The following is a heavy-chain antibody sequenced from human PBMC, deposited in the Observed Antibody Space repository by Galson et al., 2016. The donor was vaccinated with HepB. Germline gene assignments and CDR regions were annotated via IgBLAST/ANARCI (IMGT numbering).Heavy chain of an antibody. CDR2: IIPIFATT. D-gene: IGHD3-16*01. CDR1: GGTFSSYA. V-gene: IGHV1-69*13. Sequence: SVKVSCKASGGTFSSYAISWVRQAPGQGLEWMGGIIPIFATTNYAQKFQDRVTITADESTSTAYMKLSSLRSEDTAVYYCAAGLHSGELVLDDAFDIWGQGSMVTVSS. J-gene: IGHJ3*02. CDR3: AAGLHSGELVLDDAFDI.